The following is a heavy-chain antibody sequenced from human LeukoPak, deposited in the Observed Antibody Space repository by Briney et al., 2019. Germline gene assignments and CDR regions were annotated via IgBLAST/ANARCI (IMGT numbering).Heavy chain of an antibody. CDR1: GFDFSIYS. Sequence: GGSLRLSCAASGFDFSIYSMDWVRQAPGKGLEWIAYIKSNSDTIYYADSVRGRFTISRDNAKNSLYLQMNSLRAEYTAVYYCARERGYCSGPTCYGFDYWGQGTLVTVSS. CDR2: IKSNSDTI. V-gene: IGHV3-48*01. D-gene: IGHD2-2*01. J-gene: IGHJ4*02. CDR3: ARERGYCSGPTCYGFDY.